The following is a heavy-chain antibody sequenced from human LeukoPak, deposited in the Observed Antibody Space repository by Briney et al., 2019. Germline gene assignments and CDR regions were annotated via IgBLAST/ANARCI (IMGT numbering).Heavy chain of an antibody. CDR3: ARGGYCSGGSCYSVDY. Sequence: PGGSLRLSCAASGFTFDDYGMSWVRQAPGKGLEWVSGINWNGGSTGCADSVKGRFTISRDNAKNSLYLQMNSLRAEDTALYYCARGGYCSGGSCYSVDYWGQGTLVTVSS. J-gene: IGHJ4*02. CDR2: INWNGGST. D-gene: IGHD2-15*01. CDR1: GFTFDDYG. V-gene: IGHV3-20*04.